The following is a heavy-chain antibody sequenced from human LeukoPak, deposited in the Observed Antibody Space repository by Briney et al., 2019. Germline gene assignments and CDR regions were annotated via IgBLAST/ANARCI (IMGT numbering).Heavy chain of an antibody. CDR2: IYPGESDP. Sequence: GESLKISCQGSGYNFTNYWIGWVRQTPGKGLEWMGIIYPGESDPRYSSSFQGQVTISADKSINTAYLRWGSLKAADTAMYYCARLGRYDVLTGPDYWGQRTLATVSS. CDR3: ARLGRYDVLTGPDY. D-gene: IGHD3-9*01. V-gene: IGHV5-51*01. J-gene: IGHJ4*02. CDR1: GYNFTNYW.